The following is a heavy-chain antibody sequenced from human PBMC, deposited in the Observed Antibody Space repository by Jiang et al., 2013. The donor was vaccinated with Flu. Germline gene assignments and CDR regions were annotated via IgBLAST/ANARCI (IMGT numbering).Heavy chain of an antibody. CDR2: IIPIFGTA. V-gene: IGHV1-69*06. CDR3: ARENGYSSGYSRANWFDP. CDR1: GTFSSYA. Sequence: GTFSSYAISWVRQAPGQGLEWMGGIIPIFGTANYAQKFQGRVTITADKSTSTAYMELSSLRSEDTAVYYCARENGYSSGYSRANWFDPWGQGTLVTVSS. D-gene: IGHD3-22*01. J-gene: IGHJ5*02.